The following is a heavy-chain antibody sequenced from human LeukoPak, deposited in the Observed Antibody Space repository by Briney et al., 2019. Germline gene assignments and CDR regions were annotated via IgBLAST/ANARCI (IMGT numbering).Heavy chain of an antibody. J-gene: IGHJ5*02. CDR1: GGSISSSGYY. D-gene: IGHD2-2*01. CDR2: IYYSGST. Sequence: SSETLSLTCTVSGGSISSSGYYWGWIRQPPGKGLEWIGSIYYSGSTYYNPSLKSRVTISKDMSKNQFSLRLSSVTATDTAVYYCARDGLGYCSSTSCSRNNWFDPWGQGTLVTVSS. V-gene: IGHV4-39*02. CDR3: ARDGLGYCSSTSCSRNNWFDP.